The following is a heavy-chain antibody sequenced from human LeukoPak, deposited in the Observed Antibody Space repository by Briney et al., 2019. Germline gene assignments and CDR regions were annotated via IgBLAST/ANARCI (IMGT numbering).Heavy chain of an antibody. CDR3: ARSSEGRYYYDSSGYSYYYYYMDV. D-gene: IGHD3-22*01. V-gene: IGHV4-4*07. Sequence: SETLSLTCTVSGGSISSFYWSWIRQPAGQGLEWVGRIQTSGSTNYNPSLKSRATISVDTSKNQFSLKLNSVTAADTAVYYCARSSEGRYYYDSSGYSYYYYYMDVWGKGTTVTISS. CDR2: IQTSGST. J-gene: IGHJ6*03. CDR1: GGSISSFY.